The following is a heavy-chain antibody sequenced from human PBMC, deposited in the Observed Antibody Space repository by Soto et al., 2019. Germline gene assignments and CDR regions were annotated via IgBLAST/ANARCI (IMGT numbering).Heavy chain of an antibody. J-gene: IGHJ5*02. V-gene: IGHV3-30*18. CDR1: GFTFSSYA. Sequence: GGSLRLSCAASGFTFSSYAMHWVRQAPGKGLEWVAVISHDGSNKYYADSVKGRFTISRDNSKNTLYLQMNSLRAEDTAVYYCAKSLEPGHGDNWFDPWGQGILVTVSS. CDR3: AKSLEPGHGDNWFDP. D-gene: IGHD1-1*01. CDR2: ISHDGSNK.